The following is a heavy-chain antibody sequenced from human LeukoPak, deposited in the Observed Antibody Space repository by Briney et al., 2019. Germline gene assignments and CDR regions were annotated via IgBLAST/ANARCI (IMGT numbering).Heavy chain of an antibody. Sequence: GGSLRLSYAASGFTFSSYSMNWVRQAPGKGLEWVSSISSSSSYIYYADSVKGRFTISRDNAKNSLYLQMNSLRAEDTSVYYCARGGKQLWVFDYWGQGTLVTVSS. CDR1: GFTFSSYS. V-gene: IGHV3-21*01. CDR2: ISSSSSYI. D-gene: IGHD5-18*01. CDR3: ARGGKQLWVFDY. J-gene: IGHJ4*02.